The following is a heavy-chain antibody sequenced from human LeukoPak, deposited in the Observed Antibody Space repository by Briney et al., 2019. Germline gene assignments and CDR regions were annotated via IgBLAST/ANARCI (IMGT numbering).Heavy chain of an antibody. CDR1: GGTISSSSYY. Sequence: SETLSLTCTVSGGTISSSSYYWSWIRQPPGKGLEWIGYIYYSGSTNYNPSLKSRVTISVDTSKNQFSLKLSSVTAADTAVYYCARSVEGYCSGGSCYSYYYYMDVWGKGTTVTVSS. CDR2: IYYSGST. D-gene: IGHD2-15*01. J-gene: IGHJ6*03. V-gene: IGHV4-61*01. CDR3: ARSVEGYCSGGSCYSYYYYMDV.